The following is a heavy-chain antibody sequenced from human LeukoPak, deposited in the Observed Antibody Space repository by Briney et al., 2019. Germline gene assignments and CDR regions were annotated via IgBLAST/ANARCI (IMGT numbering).Heavy chain of an antibody. Sequence: GGSLRLSCAASGFTFSNYAMSWVRQAPGKGLEWVSVISGSGGRTYYADSVKGRFTISRDNSRNTVYLQMTSLRAEDTAVYYCAKDVVVVAATQVDVWGKGTTVTISS. CDR2: ISGSGGRT. J-gene: IGHJ6*04. CDR1: GFTFSNYA. V-gene: IGHV3-23*01. D-gene: IGHD2-15*01. CDR3: AKDVVVVAATQVDV.